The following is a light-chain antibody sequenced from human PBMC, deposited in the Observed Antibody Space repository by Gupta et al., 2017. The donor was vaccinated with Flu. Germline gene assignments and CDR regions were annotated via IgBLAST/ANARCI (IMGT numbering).Light chain of an antibody. J-gene: IGKJ1*01. CDR1: QRISSN. CDR2: GAS. Sequence: EIVMTQSPSTLSASVGERVTLSCRASQRISSNLAWYQQKPGQPPRVLMYGASSRATGVPARFSGSGSETDFTLTITSLQSEDSAIYYCQQYNSWPPWTFGQETKVEIK. CDR3: QQYNSWPPWT. V-gene: IGKV3-15*01.